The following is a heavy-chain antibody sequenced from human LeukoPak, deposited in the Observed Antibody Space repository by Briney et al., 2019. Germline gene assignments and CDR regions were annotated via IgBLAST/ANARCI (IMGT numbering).Heavy chain of an antibody. CDR3: ARGLLRVVAGRAKQNYFDY. J-gene: IGHJ4*02. CDR2: INHSGST. Sequence: SETLSLTCAVYGGSFSGYYWSWIRQPPGKGLEWIGEINHSGSTNYNPSLKSRVTISVDTSKNQFSLKLSSVTAADTAVYYCARGLLRVVAGRAKQNYFDYWGQGTLVTVSS. CDR1: GGSFSGYY. D-gene: IGHD6-19*01. V-gene: IGHV4-34*01.